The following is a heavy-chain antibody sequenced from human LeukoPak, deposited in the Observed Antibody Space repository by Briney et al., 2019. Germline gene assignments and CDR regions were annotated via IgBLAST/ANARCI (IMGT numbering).Heavy chain of an antibody. J-gene: IGHJ4*02. CDR2: INHSGST. Sequence: RSSETLSLTCAVYGGSFSGYYWSWIRQPPGKGLEWIGEINHSGSTNYNPSLKSRVTISVDTSKNQFPLKLSSVTAADTAVYYCARDSAYPSSGYDYWGQGTLVTVSS. D-gene: IGHD3-22*01. CDR3: ARDSAYPSSGYDY. V-gene: IGHV4-34*01. CDR1: GGSFSGYY.